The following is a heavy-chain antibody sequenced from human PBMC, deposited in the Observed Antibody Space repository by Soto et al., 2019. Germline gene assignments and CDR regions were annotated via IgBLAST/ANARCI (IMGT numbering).Heavy chain of an antibody. CDR3: VRDRRIYYSDPHDEFVASDYEL. CDR1: GGIFGSHG. Sequence: QVQLIQSEAEVKKPGSSVSVSCTASGGIFGSHGFSWVRQAPGQRLEWVGGFIPIFRTLTYTEKFQARVRIAADESTNTVYLDLSSLTSEYTAVYYSVRDRRIYYSDPHDEFVASDYELWGQGTMVSVSS. J-gene: IGHJ3*01. V-gene: IGHV1-69*01. CDR2: FIPIFRTL. D-gene: IGHD3-22*01.